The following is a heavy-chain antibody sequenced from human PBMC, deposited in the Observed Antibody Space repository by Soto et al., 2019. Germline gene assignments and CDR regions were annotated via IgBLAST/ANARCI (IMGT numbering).Heavy chain of an antibody. D-gene: IGHD2-15*01. CDR3: SRDSYHYVSGTWYYDGMDV. Sequence: GGSLRLSCTASGFPFSNFWMHWVRQVPGKGLVWVSRIDRDGISPAYADSVKGRFTISRDNARNTMYLQMNSLRADDTAVYYCSRDSYHYVSGTWYYDGMDVWGQGTTVTAP. V-gene: IGHV3-74*01. J-gene: IGHJ6*02. CDR1: GFPFSNFW. CDR2: IDRDGISP.